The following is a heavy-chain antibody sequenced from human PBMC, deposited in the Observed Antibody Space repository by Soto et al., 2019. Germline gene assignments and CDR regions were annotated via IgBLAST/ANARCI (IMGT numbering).Heavy chain of an antibody. CDR3: ARDIVVVVAATRSNYYGMDV. CDR1: GGSISSSSYY. V-gene: IGHV4-39*02. Sequence: PSETLSLTCTVSGGSISSSSYYWGWIRQPPGKGLEWIGSIYYSGSTYYNPSLKSRVTISVDTSKNQFSLKLSSVTAADTAVYYCARDIVVVVAATRSNYYGMDVWGQGTTVTVSS. CDR2: IYYSGST. D-gene: IGHD2-15*01. J-gene: IGHJ6*02.